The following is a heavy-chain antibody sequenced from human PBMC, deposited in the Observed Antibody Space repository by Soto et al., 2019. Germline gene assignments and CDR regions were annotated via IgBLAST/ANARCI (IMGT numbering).Heavy chain of an antibody. CDR1: GFTFSDHF. D-gene: IGHD6-13*01. J-gene: IGHJ4*02. CDR2: SRNKANSYTT. CDR3: ARGSRGIDY. V-gene: IGHV3-72*01. Sequence: EVQLVESGGGLVQPGGSLRLSCAASGFTFSDHFMDWVRQAPGKGLEWVGRSRNKANSYTTEYAASVKGRFTISRDDSKNSLSLQMNSLKTEDTAVYYCARGSRGIDYWGQGTLVTVSS.